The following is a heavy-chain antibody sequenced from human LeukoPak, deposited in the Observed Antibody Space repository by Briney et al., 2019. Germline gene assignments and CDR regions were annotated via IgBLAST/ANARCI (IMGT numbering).Heavy chain of an antibody. CDR2: IRQDGSEI. D-gene: IGHD2-2*01. J-gene: IGHJ5*02. Sequence: GGSLRLSCAASGFTFSSCWMIWVRQAAGKGLEWVANIRQDGSEIYYVDSVKGRFTISRDNAKNSLYLQMNSLRGEDTAVYYCARGYYSSTTCYANWFDPWGQGTLVTVSS. CDR1: GFTFSSCW. V-gene: IGHV3-7*04. CDR3: ARGYYSSTTCYANWFDP.